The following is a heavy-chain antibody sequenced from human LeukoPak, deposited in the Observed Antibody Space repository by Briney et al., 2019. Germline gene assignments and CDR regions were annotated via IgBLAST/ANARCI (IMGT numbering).Heavy chain of an antibody. D-gene: IGHD3-3*01. CDR1: GYTFTSYD. Sequence: GASVKVSCKASGYTFTSYDINWVRQATGQGLEWMGWMNPNSGNTGYAQKFQGRVTMTRNTSISTAYMELSSLRSEDTAVYYCAGGVPFWIRPNWFDPWGQGTLVTVSS. J-gene: IGHJ5*02. CDR2: MNPNSGNT. CDR3: AGGVPFWIRPNWFDP. V-gene: IGHV1-8*01.